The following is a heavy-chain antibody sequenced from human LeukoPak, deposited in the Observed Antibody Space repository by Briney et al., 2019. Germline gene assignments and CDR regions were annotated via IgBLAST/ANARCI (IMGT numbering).Heavy chain of an antibody. D-gene: IGHD2-21*01. CDR3: ARDEGYIVVAHYYYYGMDV. CDR1: GYIFTSFG. CDR2: IIPIFGTA. V-gene: IGHV1-69*13. J-gene: IGHJ6*02. Sequence: GASVKVSCKASGYIFTSFGITWVRQAPGQGLEWMGGIIPIFGTASYAQKFQGRVTITADESTSTAYMELSSLRSEDTAVYYCARDEGYIVVAHYYYYGMDVWGQGTTVTVSS.